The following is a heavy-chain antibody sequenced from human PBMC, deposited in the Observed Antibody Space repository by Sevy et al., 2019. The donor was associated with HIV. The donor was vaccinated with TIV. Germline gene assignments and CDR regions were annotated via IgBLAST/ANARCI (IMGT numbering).Heavy chain of an antibody. D-gene: IGHD6-19*01. V-gene: IGHV3-23*01. CDR1: GFTFSNYA. J-gene: IGHJ4*02. CDR2: VSISGPNT. CDR3: AKEWTQLSDWYGELDY. Sequence: GGSLRLSCAASGFTFSNYAMSWVRQAPGKGLEWVPSVSISGPNTYYADSVKGRFTISRDNSKNTMYLQMNSLRAEDTAVYYCAKEWTQLSDWYGELDYWGQGSLVTVSS.